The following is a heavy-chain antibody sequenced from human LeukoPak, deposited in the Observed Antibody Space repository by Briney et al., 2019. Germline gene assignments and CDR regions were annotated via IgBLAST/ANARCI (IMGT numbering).Heavy chain of an antibody. J-gene: IGHJ3*02. CDR3: ARDYQGDAFDI. Sequence: PGRSLRLSCAASGFTFSSYAMHWVRQAPGKGLEWVAVISYDGSNKYYADSVKGRFTISRDNSKNTLYLQMNSLRAEDTAVYYCARDYQGDAFDIWGQGTMVTVSS. V-gene: IGHV3-30*04. D-gene: IGHD2-2*01. CDR1: GFTFSSYA. CDR2: ISYDGSNK.